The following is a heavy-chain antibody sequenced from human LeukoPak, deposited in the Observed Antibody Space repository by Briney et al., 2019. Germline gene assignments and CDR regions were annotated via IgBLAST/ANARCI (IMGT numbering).Heavy chain of an antibody. CDR2: ISWNSGSI. Sequence: GGSLRLSCAASGFTFDDYAMHWVRRAPGKGLEWVSGISWNSGSIGYADSVKGRFTISRDNAKNSLYLQMNSLRAEDTAVYYCARGVRDILSGYYTDYYFYYMDVWGKGTTVTVSS. D-gene: IGHD3-9*01. J-gene: IGHJ6*03. CDR1: GFTFDDYA. V-gene: IGHV3-9*01. CDR3: ARGVRDILSGYYTDYYFYYMDV.